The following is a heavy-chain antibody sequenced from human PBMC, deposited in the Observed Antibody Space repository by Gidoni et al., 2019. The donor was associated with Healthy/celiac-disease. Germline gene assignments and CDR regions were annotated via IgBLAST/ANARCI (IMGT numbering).Heavy chain of an antibody. V-gene: IGHV4-39*07. CDR1: GGSISSSSYY. D-gene: IGHD6-19*01. J-gene: IGHJ4*02. CDR3: ARGGAVATGDY. CDR2: IYYSGST. Sequence: QLQLQASGPGLVKPSETLSLTCTVSGGSISSSSYYWGWIRQPPGKGLEWIGSIYYSGSTYYNPSLKSRVTISVDTSKNQFSLKLSSVTAADTAVYYCARGGAVATGDYWGQGTLVTVSS.